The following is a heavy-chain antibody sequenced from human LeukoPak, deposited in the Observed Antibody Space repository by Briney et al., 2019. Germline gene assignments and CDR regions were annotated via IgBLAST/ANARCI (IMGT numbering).Heavy chain of an antibody. V-gene: IGHV3-30-3*01. D-gene: IGHD3-9*01. Sequence: GGTLRLSCAASGFTFSSYAMHRDRQAPGKGPEWVAVISYDGSNKDYADSVKGRFTISRDNSKNTLYLQMNSLRAEDTAVYYCARDLLYYDILTGYYPAYYLDYWGQGTLVTVSS. J-gene: IGHJ4*02. CDR1: GFTFSSYA. CDR2: ISYDGSNK. CDR3: ARDLLYYDILTGYYPAYYLDY.